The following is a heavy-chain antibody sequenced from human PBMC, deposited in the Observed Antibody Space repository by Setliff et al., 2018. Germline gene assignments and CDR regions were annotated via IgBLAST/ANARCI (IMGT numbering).Heavy chain of an antibody. CDR2: IHYRGTT. CDR3: ARTGTYRYFDS. D-gene: IGHD1-1*01. J-gene: IGHJ4*02. V-gene: IGHV4-39*01. CDR1: GASISSGTYY. Sequence: SETLSLTCTVSGASISSGTYYWAWIRQPPGKGLEWIGRIHYRGTTYSNVSLASRLTISVDTSKNQFSLKLTSVTAADTAVYYCARTGTYRYFDSWGQGTRVTVSS.